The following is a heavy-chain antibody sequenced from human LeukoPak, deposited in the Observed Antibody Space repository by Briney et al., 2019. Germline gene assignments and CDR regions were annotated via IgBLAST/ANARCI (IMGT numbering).Heavy chain of an antibody. CDR2: IYSGGST. J-gene: IGHJ5*02. CDR1: GFTVSSNY. V-gene: IGHV3-53*01. D-gene: IGHD3-10*01. Sequence: PGGSLRLSCAASGFTVSSNYMSWVRQAPGKGLEWVSVIYSGGSTYYADSVKGRFTISRDNSKNTLYLQMNSLRAEDTAVYYCAKDSRYYGSGSEFDPWGQGTLVTVSS. CDR3: AKDSRYYGSGSEFDP.